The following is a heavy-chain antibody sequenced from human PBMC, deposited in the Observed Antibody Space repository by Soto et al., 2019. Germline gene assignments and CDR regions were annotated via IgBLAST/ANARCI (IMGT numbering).Heavy chain of an antibody. Sequence: SVKVSCKASGGTFSSYTFAWVRQAPGQGLDWMGGIIPIFNTPLYAQKFKGRVTISADEFKATVYMELNSLRSEDTAVYYCARFSGRLGQYSALPYFCGQGALVIGSA. D-gene: IGHD5-12*01. CDR2: IIPIFNTP. V-gene: IGHV1-69*13. CDR3: ARFSGRLGQYSALPYF. J-gene: IGHJ4*02. CDR1: GGTFSSYT.